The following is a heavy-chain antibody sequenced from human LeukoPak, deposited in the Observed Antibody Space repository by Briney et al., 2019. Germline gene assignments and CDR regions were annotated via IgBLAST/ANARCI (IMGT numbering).Heavy chain of an antibody. Sequence: SETLSLTCTVSGASISSGDYYWSWLRQPPGKGLEWIGYIYYSGSTYYNSSLKSRVTISVDTSKNQFSLKLSSVTAADTAVYYCARVGYYYGSGSPALDYNWFDPWGQGTLVTVSS. CDR2: IYYSGST. V-gene: IGHV4-30-4*01. J-gene: IGHJ5*02. CDR1: GASISSGDYY. D-gene: IGHD3-10*01. CDR3: ARVGYYYGSGSPALDYNWFDP.